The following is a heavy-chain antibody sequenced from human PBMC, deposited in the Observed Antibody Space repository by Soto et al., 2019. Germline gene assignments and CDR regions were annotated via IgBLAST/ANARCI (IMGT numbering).Heavy chain of an antibody. CDR1: GFTFSSYA. CDR3: AKVLTMVRGLEDN. Sequence: GGSLSLSCSASGFTFSSYAMHWVRQAPGKGLEYVSDLSSNGGRTSYADSVKGRFTISRDNSKNTLYLQMSSLSGEDTAVCYCAKVLTMVRGLEDNGGEGGRVTSSS. J-gene: IGHJ4*02. CDR2: LSSNGGRT. V-gene: IGHV3-64D*06. D-gene: IGHD3-10*01.